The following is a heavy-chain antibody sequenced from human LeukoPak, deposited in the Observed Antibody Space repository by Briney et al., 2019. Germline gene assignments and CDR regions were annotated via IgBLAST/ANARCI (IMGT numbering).Heavy chain of an antibody. CDR3: AGERGEGYSSGWYKTNFFYN. CDR2: GDYSGGT. J-gene: IGHJ4*02. Sequence: NPSETLSLTCTVSGGSISSSSYYWAWIRQPPGKGLEWIATGDYSGGTYYNPSLESRVAISADMSKNQISLQLTSVTGADTAVYYCAGERGEGYSSGWYKTNFFYNWGQGVRVTVSS. D-gene: IGHD6-19*01. CDR1: GGSISSSSYY. V-gene: IGHV4-39*07.